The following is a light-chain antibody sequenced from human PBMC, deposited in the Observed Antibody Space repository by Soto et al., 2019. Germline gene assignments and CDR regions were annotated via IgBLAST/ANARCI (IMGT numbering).Light chain of an antibody. CDR1: QSVSSSF. CDR3: QQYGSSPR. V-gene: IGKV3-20*01. CDR2: AAS. J-gene: IGKJ5*01. Sequence: MVSAQVSGALCLPPLQGPTDSCRASQSVSSSFLAWYNQKPGQAPRLLIYAASSRATGIPDRFSGSGSGTDFTLTISRLEPEDFAVYYCQQYGSSPRFGQGTQLEIK.